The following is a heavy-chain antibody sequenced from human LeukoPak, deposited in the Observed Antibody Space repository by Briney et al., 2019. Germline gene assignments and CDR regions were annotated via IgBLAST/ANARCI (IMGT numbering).Heavy chain of an antibody. Sequence: GGSLRLSCTASGLTFSDYSMNWVRQAPGDGLEWVSYISSSSTTYYSDSVRGRFTTSRDNGKNSLYLQMSSLRAEDSAVYCCASFTVVGSYYYYMGVWGNGTTVTVSS. V-gene: IGHV3-69-1*01. CDR3: ASFTVVGSYYYYMGV. CDR1: GLTFSDYS. D-gene: IGHD3-10*01. CDR2: ISSSSTT. J-gene: IGHJ6*03.